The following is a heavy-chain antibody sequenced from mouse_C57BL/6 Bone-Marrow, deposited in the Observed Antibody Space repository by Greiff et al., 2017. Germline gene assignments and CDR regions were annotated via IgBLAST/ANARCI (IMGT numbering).Heavy chain of an antibody. V-gene: IGHV1-55*01. J-gene: IGHJ1*03. CDR1: GYTFTSYW. Sequence: QVQLKQPGAELVKPGASVKMSCKASGYTFTSYWITWVKQRPGQGLEWIGDIYPGSGSTNYNEKFKSKATLTVDTSSSTAYMQLSSLTSEDAADYYCARPCYSNDWYFDVGGRGTTVTVSS. CDR3: ARPCYSNDWYFDV. CDR2: IYPGSGST. D-gene: IGHD2-5*01.